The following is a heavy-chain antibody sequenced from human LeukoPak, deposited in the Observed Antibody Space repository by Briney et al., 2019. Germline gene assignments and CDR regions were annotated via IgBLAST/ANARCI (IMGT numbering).Heavy chain of an antibody. CDR3: ARNEAGYHYYICV. CDR2: LSGDYGLT. V-gene: IGHV3-23*01. D-gene: IGHD1-14*01. CDR1: GFTFSNYA. J-gene: IGHJ6*03. Sequence: GGSLRLSCAASGFTFSNYAMIWVRQAPGKGLECVSTLSGDYGLTYYADSVKGRFTISRDNSKNTLYLQMSNVRPEDTAIYYCARNEAGYHYYICVWGKGTTVTVSS.